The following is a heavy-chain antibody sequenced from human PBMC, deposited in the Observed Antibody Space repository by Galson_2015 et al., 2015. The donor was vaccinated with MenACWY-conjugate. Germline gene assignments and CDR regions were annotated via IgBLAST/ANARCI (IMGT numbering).Heavy chain of an antibody. D-gene: IGHD4-17*01. CDR3: ARRRLTVTTQRLWDNWFDP. V-gene: IGHV1-3*01. J-gene: IGHJ5*02. Sequence: SVKVSCKASGYTFTSYAMHWVRQAPGQRLEWMGWINAGNGNTKYSQKFQGRVTITRDTSASTAYMELSSLRSEDTAVYHCARRRLTVTTQRLWDNWFDPWGQGTLVTVSS. CDR2: INAGNGNT. CDR1: GYTFTSYA.